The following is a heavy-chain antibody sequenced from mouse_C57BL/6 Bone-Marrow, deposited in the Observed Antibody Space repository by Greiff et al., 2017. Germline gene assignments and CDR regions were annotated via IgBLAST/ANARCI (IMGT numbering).Heavy chain of an antibody. J-gene: IGHJ3*01. CDR3: ARVLITTVRRFAY. CDR2: IYPGAGDT. CDR1: GYAFSSSW. Sequence: QVQLKESGPELVKPGASVQISCKASGYAFSSSWMNWVKQRPGKGLEWIGRIYPGAGDTYYNGKFKGKATLTAAKSASTAYMQLSSLTSEDSAVYFCARVLITTVRRFAYWCQGTLVTVSA. V-gene: IGHV1-82*01. D-gene: IGHD1-1*01.